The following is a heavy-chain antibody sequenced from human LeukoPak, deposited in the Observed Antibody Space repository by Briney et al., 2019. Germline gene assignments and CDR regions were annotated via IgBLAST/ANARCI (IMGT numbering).Heavy chain of an antibody. CDR2: INPSGGST. Sequence: ASVKVSCKASGYTFTSYYMHWVRQAPGQGLEWMGIINPSGGSTSYAQKFQGRVTMTRDTSTSTVYMELSSLRSEDTAVYYCARGPIYYYDSRGAFDIWGQGTMVTVSS. CDR1: GYTFTSYY. D-gene: IGHD3-22*01. CDR3: ARGPIYYYDSRGAFDI. J-gene: IGHJ3*02. V-gene: IGHV1-46*01.